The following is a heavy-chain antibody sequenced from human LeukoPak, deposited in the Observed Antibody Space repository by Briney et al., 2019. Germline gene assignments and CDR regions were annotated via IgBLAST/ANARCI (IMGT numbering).Heavy chain of an antibody. V-gene: IGHV4-39*07. Sequence: SGTLSLTCTVSGGSISSSSYYWGWIRQPPGKGLEWIGSIYYSGSTYYNPSLKSRVTISVDTSKNQFSLKLSSVTAADTAVYYCARVPQDRISGVAYFDYWGQGTLVTVSS. CDR2: IYYSGST. J-gene: IGHJ4*02. CDR1: GGSISSSSYY. D-gene: IGHD3-3*01. CDR3: ARVPQDRISGVAYFDY.